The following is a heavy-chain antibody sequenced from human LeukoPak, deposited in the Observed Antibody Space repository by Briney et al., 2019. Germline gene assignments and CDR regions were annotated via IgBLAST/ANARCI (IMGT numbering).Heavy chain of an antibody. D-gene: IGHD6-6*01. CDR1: GCSISSGYY. CDR3: ERERSSSSDY. CDR2: IYHSGST. Sequence: PSETLSLTCAVSGCSISSGYYWGWIRQPPGKGLEWIGSIYHSGSTYYTPSLKSRVTISVDTSKNQFSLKLSSVTATDAAIYYCERERSSSSDYWGQGTLVTVSS. V-gene: IGHV4-38-2*02. J-gene: IGHJ4*02.